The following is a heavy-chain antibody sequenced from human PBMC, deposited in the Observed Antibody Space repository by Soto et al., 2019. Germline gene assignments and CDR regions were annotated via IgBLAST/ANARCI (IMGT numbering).Heavy chain of an antibody. J-gene: IGHJ6*02. CDR1: GGSISSYY. D-gene: IGHD3-22*01. CDR2: IYYSGST. CDR3: ARIYDSSGYYRSSYYYYGMDV. Sequence: SETLSLTCTVSGGSISSYYWSWIRQPPGKGLEWIGYIYYSGSTNYNPSLKSRVTISVDTSKNQFSLKLSSVTAADTAVYYCARIYDSSGYYRSSYYYYGMDVWGQGTTVT. V-gene: IGHV4-59*01.